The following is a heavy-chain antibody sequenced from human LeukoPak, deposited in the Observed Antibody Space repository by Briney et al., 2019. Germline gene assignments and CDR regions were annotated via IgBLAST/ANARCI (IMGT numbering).Heavy chain of an antibody. V-gene: IGHV3-30*02. D-gene: IGHD5-18*01. CDR3: ARAETGYSYGYLPDY. CDR1: GFTFSSYG. J-gene: IGHJ4*02. CDR2: IRYDGSNK. Sequence: GGSLRLSCAASGFTFSSYGMHWVRQAPGKGLEWVAFIRYDGSNKYYADSVKGRFTISRDNAKNSLYLQMNSLRAEDTAVYYCARAETGYSYGYLPDYWGQGTLVTVSS.